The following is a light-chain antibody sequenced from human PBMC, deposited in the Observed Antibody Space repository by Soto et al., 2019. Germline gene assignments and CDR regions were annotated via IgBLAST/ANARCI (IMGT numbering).Light chain of an antibody. Sequence: EIVLTQSPGTLSLSPGERATLSCRASQSVSSSYLAWYQQKPGQAPRLLIYGASSRATGIPDRFSGSGSGTAFTLTISRLEPEDFAVSYCQQYGSSPLTIGPGTKEDIK. V-gene: IGKV3-20*01. CDR1: QSVSSSY. CDR3: QQYGSSPLT. CDR2: GAS. J-gene: IGKJ3*01.